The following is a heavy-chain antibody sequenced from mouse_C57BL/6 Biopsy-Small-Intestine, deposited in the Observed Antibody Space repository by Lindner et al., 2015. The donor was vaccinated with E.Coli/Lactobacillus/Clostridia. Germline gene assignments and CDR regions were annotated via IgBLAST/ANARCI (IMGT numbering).Heavy chain of an antibody. V-gene: IGHV1-53*01. D-gene: IGHD1-1*01. CDR3: ATKKFGSGSYRMYYFAY. CDR2: IIPISGAP. Sequence: SVKVSCKASGDLFSSYSISWVRQAPGQGLEWMGGIIPISGAPIYAQKFQGRVTMTADKPTSTIYMDLSSLRSDDTAIYYCATKKFGSGSYRMYYFAYWGQGTLVTVSS. CDR1: GDLFSSYS. J-gene: IGHJ4*01.